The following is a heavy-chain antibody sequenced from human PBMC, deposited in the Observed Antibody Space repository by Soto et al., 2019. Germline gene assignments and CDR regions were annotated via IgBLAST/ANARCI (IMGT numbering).Heavy chain of an antibody. V-gene: IGHV1-18*04. Sequence: QVHLVQSETEVKEPGASVTVSCKTSHATFTGYTINWVRQAPGQGLEWLGWISSLSGNTYYARDFQGRLTMTTNTSATTAYMELRSLRSADTAVYFCARVTVTSGRWFGPWGQGTLVTVSS. CDR3: ARVTVTSGRWFGP. CDR1: HATFTGYT. J-gene: IGHJ5*02. D-gene: IGHD4-17*01. CDR2: ISSLSGNT.